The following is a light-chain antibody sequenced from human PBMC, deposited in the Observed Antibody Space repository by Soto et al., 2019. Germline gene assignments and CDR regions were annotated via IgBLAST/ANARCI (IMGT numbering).Light chain of an antibody. V-gene: IGKV3-15*01. CDR1: QSVSRN. Sequence: EIVMTQSPATLSVSPGERATLSCRASQSVSRNLAWYQQKPGQAPSLLIYGASTRATSIPARFSGSGSGTEFTLTISSLQAEDSAVYYWQQYNKWPQTFGQGTKVEIK. J-gene: IGKJ1*01. CDR3: QQYNKWPQT. CDR2: GAS.